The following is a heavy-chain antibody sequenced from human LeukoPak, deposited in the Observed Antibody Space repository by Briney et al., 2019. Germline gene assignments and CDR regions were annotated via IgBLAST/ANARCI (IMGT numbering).Heavy chain of an antibody. CDR1: GGSISSSNW. J-gene: IGHJ4*02. V-gene: IGHV4-4*02. Sequence: PSETLSLTCAVSGGSISSSNWWSWVRQPPGKGLEWIGEIYHSGSTNYNPSLKSRVTISVDKSKNQFSLKLSSVTAADTAVYYCASYSEWLIIPPIWGQGTLVTVSS. CDR2: IYHSGST. CDR3: ASYSEWLIIPPI. D-gene: IGHD6-19*01.